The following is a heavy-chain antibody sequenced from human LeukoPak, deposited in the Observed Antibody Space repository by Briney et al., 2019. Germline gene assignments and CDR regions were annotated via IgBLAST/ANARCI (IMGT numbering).Heavy chain of an antibody. Sequence: ASVKVSCKASGYTFTSYYMHWVRQAPGQGLEWMGIINPSGGSTSYAQKFQGRVTMTRDTSTSTVYMELSSLRSEDTAVYYCARDGSGSYYNGHTPILPKGLWGQGTLVTVSS. CDR1: GYTFTSYY. CDR2: INPSGGST. CDR3: ARDGSGSYYNGHTPILPKGL. V-gene: IGHV1-46*01. J-gene: IGHJ4*02. D-gene: IGHD3-10*01.